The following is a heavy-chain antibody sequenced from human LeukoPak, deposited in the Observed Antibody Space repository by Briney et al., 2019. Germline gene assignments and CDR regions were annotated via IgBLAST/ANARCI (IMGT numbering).Heavy chain of an antibody. Sequence: PSETLSLTCTVSGGSISSGGYYWSWIRQPPGKGLEWIGYIYHSGSTYYNPSLKSRVTISVDRSKNQFSLKLSSVTAADTAVYYCARDRTVAAGALDIWGQGTMVTVSS. D-gene: IGHD6-13*01. CDR1: GGSISSGGYY. V-gene: IGHV4-30-2*01. CDR2: IYHSGST. CDR3: ARDRTVAAGALDI. J-gene: IGHJ3*02.